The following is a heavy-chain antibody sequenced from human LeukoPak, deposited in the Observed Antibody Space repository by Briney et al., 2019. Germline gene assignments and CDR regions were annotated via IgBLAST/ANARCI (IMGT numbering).Heavy chain of an antibody. CDR2: ISGSGGST. CDR3: AKAAPYCSSTSCYTNDAFDT. D-gene: IGHD2-2*02. Sequence: GGSLRLSCAASGFTFSSYAMSWVRQAPGKGLEWVSAISGSGGSTYYADSVKGRFTISRDNSKNTLYLQMNSLRAEDTAVYYCAKAAPYCSSTSCYTNDAFDTWGQGTMVTVSS. J-gene: IGHJ3*02. CDR1: GFTFSSYA. V-gene: IGHV3-23*01.